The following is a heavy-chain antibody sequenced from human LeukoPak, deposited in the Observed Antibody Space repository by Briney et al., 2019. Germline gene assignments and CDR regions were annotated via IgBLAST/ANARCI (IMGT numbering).Heavy chain of an antibody. CDR1: GFTFSSYS. V-gene: IGHV3-21*01. CDR3: ARGPYYYDSSGYPFDY. CDR2: ISSSSSCI. J-gene: IGHJ4*02. Sequence: GGSLRLSCAASGFTFSSYSMNWVRQAPGKGLEWVSSISSSSSCIYYADSVKGRFTISRDTAKNSLYLQMNSLRAEDTAVYYCARGPYYYDSSGYPFDYWGQGTLVTVSS. D-gene: IGHD3-22*01.